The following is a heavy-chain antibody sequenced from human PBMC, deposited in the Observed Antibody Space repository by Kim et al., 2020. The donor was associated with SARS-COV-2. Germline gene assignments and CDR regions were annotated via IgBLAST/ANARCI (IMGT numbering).Heavy chain of an antibody. Sequence: GGSLRLSCVASGFIFSEHGMDWVRQAPGKGLEWVSHITHTHYGIYRDSVRGRFTIARDNAKNSLYLVMDSLRDDDTAVYYCASWGRKAAPEAGTYYYGMDHWGQGTTVTVSS. D-gene: IGHD3-16*01. J-gene: IGHJ6*02. CDR2: ITHTHYGI. CDR3: ASWGRKAAPEAGTYYYGMDH. V-gene: IGHV3-48*02. CDR1: GFIFSEHG.